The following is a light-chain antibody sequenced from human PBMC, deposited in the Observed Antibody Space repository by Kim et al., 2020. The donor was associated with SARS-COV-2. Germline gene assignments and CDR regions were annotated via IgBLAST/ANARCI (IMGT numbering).Light chain of an antibody. CDR1: SLRSYY. V-gene: IGLV3-19*01. CDR3: NSRDSSGNHWV. Sequence: SSELTQDPAVSVALGQTVRITCQGDSLRSYYASWXQQKPGQAPVLVIYGKNNRPSGIQARFSGSSPGNTASLTITVAQAEDEADYYCNSRDSSGNHWVFG. J-gene: IGLJ3*02. CDR2: GKN.